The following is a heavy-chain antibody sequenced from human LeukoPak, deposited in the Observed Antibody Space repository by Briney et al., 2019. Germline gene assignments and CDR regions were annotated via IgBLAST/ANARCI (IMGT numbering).Heavy chain of an antibody. CDR2: IKAKAHGGTI. CDR3: AKARGVVVTATPHDY. D-gene: IGHD2-21*02. J-gene: IGHJ4*02. V-gene: IGHV3-15*01. Sequence: PGGSLRLSCAASGFTFINAWMAWVRQAPGKGLEWVGRIKAKAHGGTIEYAAPVKGRFTISRDNSKNTLYLQMNSLRAEDTAVYYCAKARGVVVTATPHDYWGQGTLVTVSS. CDR1: GFTFINAW.